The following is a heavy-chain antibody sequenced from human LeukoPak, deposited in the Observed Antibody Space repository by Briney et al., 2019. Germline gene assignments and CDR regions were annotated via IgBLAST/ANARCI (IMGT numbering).Heavy chain of an antibody. Sequence: PGGSLRLSCAASGFTFSSYAMHWVRQAPGKGLGWVAVISYDGSNKYYADSVKGRFTISRDNSKNTLYLQMNSLRAEDTAVYYCARDASSSWYYFDYWGQGTLVTVSS. CDR2: ISYDGSNK. V-gene: IGHV3-30*01. CDR3: ARDASSSWYYFDY. CDR1: GFTFSSYA. J-gene: IGHJ4*02. D-gene: IGHD6-13*01.